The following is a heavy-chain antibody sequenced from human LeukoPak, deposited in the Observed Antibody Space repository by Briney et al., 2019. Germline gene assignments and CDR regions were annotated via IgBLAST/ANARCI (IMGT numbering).Heavy chain of an antibody. Sequence: GGSLRLSCAASGFTVSSNYMSWVRQAPGKGLEWVSLIYSGGSKYYADSVKGRFTISRDNSKNTLYLQMNSLRAEDTAVYYCASGLRAVWIQLSGPDYWGQGTLVTVSS. J-gene: IGHJ4*02. V-gene: IGHV3-53*01. D-gene: IGHD5-18*01. CDR1: GFTVSSNY. CDR3: ASGLRAVWIQLSGPDY. CDR2: IYSGGSK.